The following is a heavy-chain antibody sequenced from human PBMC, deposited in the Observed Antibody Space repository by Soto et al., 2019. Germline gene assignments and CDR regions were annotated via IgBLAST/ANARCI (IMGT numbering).Heavy chain of an antibody. CDR2: IRGDGTRT. CDR1: GFTFSTYW. V-gene: IGHV3-74*01. Sequence: EVQLVESGGGLVQPGGSLRLSCAASGFTFSTYWMHWVRQGPGKGLVWVSRIRGDGTRTNYADSVRGRFTVSRDNAKNTLYLQINSLTAEDTAVYYCARGTLTSIDMVDYWGQGTLVTVSS. J-gene: IGHJ4*02. CDR3: ARGTLTSIDMVDY. D-gene: IGHD2-21*01.